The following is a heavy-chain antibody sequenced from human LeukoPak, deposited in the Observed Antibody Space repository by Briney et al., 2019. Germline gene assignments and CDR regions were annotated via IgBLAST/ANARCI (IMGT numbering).Heavy chain of an antibody. CDR2: IYYSGST. J-gene: IGHJ4*02. CDR1: GASISSYY. CDR3: ARSSPVPRGQQLVPSPEY. V-gene: IGHV4-59*08. D-gene: IGHD6-13*01. Sequence: SETLSLTCTVSGASISSYYWSWIRQPPGKGLEWIGYIYYSGSTNYNPSLKSRVTISVATSKNQSSLKLSSVTAADTAVYYCARSSPVPRGQQLVPSPEYWGQGILVTVSS.